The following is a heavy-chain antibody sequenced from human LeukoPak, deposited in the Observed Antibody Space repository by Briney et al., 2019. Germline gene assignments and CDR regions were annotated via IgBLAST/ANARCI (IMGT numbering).Heavy chain of an antibody. D-gene: IGHD2-2*01. CDR2: ITYDGSNK. CDR3: ARARTDCGSTSCYGHFDY. Sequence: GGSLRLSCAASEFTFSSYAMHWVRQAPGKGLEWVAVITYDGSNKNYADPVKGRFTISRDNSKDTLYLQMNSLRPEDTAVYYCARARTDCGSTSCYGHFDYWGQGTLVTVSS. CDR1: EFTFSSYA. J-gene: IGHJ4*02. V-gene: IGHV3-30*04.